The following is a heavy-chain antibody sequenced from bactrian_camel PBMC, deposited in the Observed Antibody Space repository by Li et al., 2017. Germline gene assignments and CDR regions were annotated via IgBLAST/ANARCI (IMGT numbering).Heavy chain of an antibody. D-gene: IGHD3*01. CDR1: KPAQYLYS. V-gene: IGHV3-3*01. Sequence: HVQLVESGGGSVQAGGSLRLSCASSKPAQYLYSMGWFRQIPGKEREGVALISGDSVAYGSFVKGRFTISQDNAKNTVWLQMNSLKPEDTAMYYCAADIPRSGSWCAVSSPHFRYEGQGTQVTVS. J-gene: IGHJ4*01. CDR2: ISGDSV.